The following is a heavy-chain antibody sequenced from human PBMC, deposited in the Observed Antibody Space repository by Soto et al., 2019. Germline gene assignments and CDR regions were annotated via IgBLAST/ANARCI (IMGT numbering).Heavy chain of an antibody. CDR3: AKDQTEDTAMVYYYGMDV. D-gene: IGHD5-18*01. Sequence: GGSLRLSCGASGFIFSKYSMNWVRQAPGKGLEWLSYISSNSVTIYYADSVRGRFTIFRDNAKNSLYLQMNNLRAEDTAVYYCAKDQTEDTAMVYYYGMDVWGQGTTVTVSS. CDR1: GFIFSKYS. J-gene: IGHJ6*02. CDR2: ISSNSVTI. V-gene: IGHV3-48*01.